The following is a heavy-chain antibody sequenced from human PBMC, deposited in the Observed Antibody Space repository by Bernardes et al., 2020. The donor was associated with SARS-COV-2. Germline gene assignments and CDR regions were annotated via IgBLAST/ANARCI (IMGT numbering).Heavy chain of an antibody. D-gene: IGHD3-10*01. CDR1: GYNFTTYG. CDR3: AKDVRSYYGSGSYWFDS. V-gene: IGHV1-18*04. Sequence: ASVKVSCKASGYNFTTYGIRWLRQAPGKGLEWLGWISGYNGDSQSARKFQGRLDMTTDTSTSTAYMELRSLTSDDTAVYYCAKDVRSYYGSGSYWFDSWGQGTLVTVS. J-gene: IGHJ5*01. CDR2: ISGYNGDS.